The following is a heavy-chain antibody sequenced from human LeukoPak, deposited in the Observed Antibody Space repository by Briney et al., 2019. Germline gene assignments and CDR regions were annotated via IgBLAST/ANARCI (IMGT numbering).Heavy chain of an antibody. CDR3: ARDRQRGRGCFDY. CDR2: IYYSGST. V-gene: IGHV4-59*01. CDR1: AGSISSYY. Sequence: SETLSLTCTVSAGSISSYYWSCIRQPPGKGLEWIGYIYYSGSTNYNPSLKSRVTISVDTSKNQFSLKLSSVTAADTAVYYCARDRQRGRGCFDYWGQGTLVTVSS. J-gene: IGHJ4*02. D-gene: IGHD3-10*01.